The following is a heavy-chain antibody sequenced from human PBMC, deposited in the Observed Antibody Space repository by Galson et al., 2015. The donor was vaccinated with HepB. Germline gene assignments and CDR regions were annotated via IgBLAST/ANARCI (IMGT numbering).Heavy chain of an antibody. Sequence: SLRLSCAASGFTFRTYAMTWVRQAPGKGLEWVSGITGSGGMTFYADSVKSRFTISRDNSKNTLYLQMNSLRAEDTAVYYCVKFRGSGSYKSYWFDCWGQGTLATVSS. CDR3: VKFRGSGSYKSYWFDC. D-gene: IGHD1-26*01. CDR1: GFTFRTYA. CDR2: ITGSGGMT. V-gene: IGHV3-23*01. J-gene: IGHJ5*01.